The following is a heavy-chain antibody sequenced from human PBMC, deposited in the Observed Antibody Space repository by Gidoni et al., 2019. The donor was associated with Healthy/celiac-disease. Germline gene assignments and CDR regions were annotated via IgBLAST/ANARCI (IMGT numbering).Heavy chain of an antibody. CDR1: GYTFTGYY. V-gene: IGHV1-2*02. D-gene: IGHD2-15*01. J-gene: IGHJ2*01. CDR3: ARDGTHCSGGSCYLEYWYFDL. Sequence: QVQLVQSGAEVKKPGASVKVSCKASGYTFTGYYMHWVRQAPGQGLEWMGWINPNSGGTNYAQKFQGRVTMTRDTSISTAYMELSRLRSDDTAVYYCARDGTHCSGGSCYLEYWYFDLWGRGTLVTVSS. CDR2: INPNSGGT.